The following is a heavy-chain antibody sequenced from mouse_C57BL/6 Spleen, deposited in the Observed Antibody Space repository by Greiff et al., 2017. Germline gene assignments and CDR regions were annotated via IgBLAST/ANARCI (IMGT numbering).Heavy chain of an antibody. CDR1: GFSLTSYG. CDR2: IWSGGST. Sequence: QVQLQQSGPGLVQPSQNLSITCTVSGFSLTSYGVHWVRQSPGKGLEWLGVIWSGGSTDYNAAFISRLSISKDNSKSQVFFKMNSLQADDTAIYYCARTITTVVANYYAMDYWGHGTSVTVSS. D-gene: IGHD1-1*01. V-gene: IGHV2-2*01. J-gene: IGHJ4*01. CDR3: ARTITTVVANYYAMDY.